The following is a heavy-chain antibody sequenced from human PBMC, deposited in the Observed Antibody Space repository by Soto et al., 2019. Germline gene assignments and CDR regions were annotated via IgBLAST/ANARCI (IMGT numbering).Heavy chain of an antibody. Sequence: QVQLQESGPGLVKPSETLSLTCAVSGDSISSPNWWSWYRQTPGKGLELIGEMFASGSSNYKPSPNGRVTISLDTSKNHFSLKLASLTAADTAIYYCAREGFDHRPDYWGQGIPVTVSS. CDR3: AREGFDHRPDY. V-gene: IGHV4-4*02. J-gene: IGHJ4*02. CDR1: GDSISSPNW. CDR2: MFASGSS.